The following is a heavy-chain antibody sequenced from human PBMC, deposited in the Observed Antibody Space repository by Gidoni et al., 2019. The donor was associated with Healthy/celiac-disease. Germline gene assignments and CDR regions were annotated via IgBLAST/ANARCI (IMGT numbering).Heavy chain of an antibody. CDR3: ARERGIDYGGNEPADY. J-gene: IGHJ4*02. D-gene: IGHD4-17*01. CDR2: IYHSGST. CDR1: GYSISSGYY. Sequence: QVQLQASGPGLVKPSETLSLTCAVSGYSISSGYYWGWIRQPPGKGLEWIGSIYHSGSTYYNPSLKSRVTISVDTSKNQFSLKLSSVTAADTAVYYCARERGIDYGGNEPADYWGQGTLVTVSS. V-gene: IGHV4-38-2*02.